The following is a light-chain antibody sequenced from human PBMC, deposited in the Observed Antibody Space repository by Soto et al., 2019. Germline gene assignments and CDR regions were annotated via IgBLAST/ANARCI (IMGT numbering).Light chain of an antibody. CDR1: QTVGNNY. CDR3: RQSATSPRT. CDR2: GAS. J-gene: IGKJ1*01. Sequence: EIVLTQSPGTLSLSPGERATLSCRASQTVGNNYLDWYQQKPGQAPRLLIYGASSRATVIPDRFSGSGSGKDFTLTISRLEHEDFAVYYCRQSATSPRTFGQGTKVEIK. V-gene: IGKV3-20*01.